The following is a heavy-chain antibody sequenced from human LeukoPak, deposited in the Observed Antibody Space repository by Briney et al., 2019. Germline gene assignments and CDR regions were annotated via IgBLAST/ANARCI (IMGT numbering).Heavy chain of an antibody. CDR2: INHSGST. Sequence: SETLSLTCAVYGGSFSGYYWSWIRQPPGKGLEWIGEINHSGSTNYNPSLKSRVTISVDTSKNQFSLKLSSVTAADSAVYYCARDSLAVAPTFDYWGQGTLVTVSS. CDR3: ARDSLAVAPTFDY. J-gene: IGHJ4*02. D-gene: IGHD6-19*01. CDR1: GGSFSGYY. V-gene: IGHV4-34*01.